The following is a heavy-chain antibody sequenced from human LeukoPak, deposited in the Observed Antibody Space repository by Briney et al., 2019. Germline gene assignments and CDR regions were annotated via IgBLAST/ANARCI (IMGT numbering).Heavy chain of an antibody. J-gene: IGHJ3*02. CDR2: ISGSGGST. Sequence: GGSLRLSCAASGFTFSSYAMSWVRQAPGKGLEWDSAISGSGGSTYYADSVKGRFTISRDNSKNTLYLQMNSLRAEDTAVYYCAKDTNVLRFLEWLSDDAFDIWGQGTMVTVSS. CDR1: GFTFSSYA. D-gene: IGHD3-3*01. CDR3: AKDTNVLRFLEWLSDDAFDI. V-gene: IGHV3-23*01.